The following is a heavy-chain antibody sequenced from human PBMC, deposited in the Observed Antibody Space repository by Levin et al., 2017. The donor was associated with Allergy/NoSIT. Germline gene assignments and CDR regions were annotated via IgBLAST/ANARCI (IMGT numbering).Heavy chain of an antibody. CDR1: GGSISSNNW. V-gene: IGHV4-4*02. Sequence: PSQTLSLTCAVSGGSISSNNWWTWVRQPPGKGLESIGAIYHSGVTNYNPSLKSRVTISVDKSKNHISLELSSVIAADTAVYYCARKATLTLTSWFDPWGQGILVTVSS. CDR3: ARKATLTLTSWFDP. J-gene: IGHJ5*02. D-gene: IGHD4-17*01. CDR2: IYHSGVT.